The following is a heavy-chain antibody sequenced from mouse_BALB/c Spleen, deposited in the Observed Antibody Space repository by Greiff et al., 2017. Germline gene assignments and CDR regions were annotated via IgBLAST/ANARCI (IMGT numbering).Heavy chain of an antibody. CDR2: IYPGNVNT. Sequence: QVQLQQSGPELVKPGASVRISCKASGYTFTSYYIHWVKQRPGQGLEWIGWIYPGNVNTKYNEKFKGKATLTADKSSSTAYMQLSSLTSEDSAVYFCAREGVAGTRGFDYWGQGTTLTVSS. V-gene: IGHV1S56*01. CDR3: AREGVAGTRGFDY. D-gene: IGHD4-1*01. CDR1: GYTFTSYY. J-gene: IGHJ2*01.